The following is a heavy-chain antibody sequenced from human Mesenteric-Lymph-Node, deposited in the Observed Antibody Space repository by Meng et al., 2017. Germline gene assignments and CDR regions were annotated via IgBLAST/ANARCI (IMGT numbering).Heavy chain of an antibody. CDR1: GFTVSSNY. J-gene: IGHJ4*02. D-gene: IGHD3-22*01. CDR2: IYSGGST. CDR3: VREQYESRGH. Sequence: EVELVGTGGGLIQPGGSLRLSCAASGFTVSSNYMSWVRQAPGKGLEWVSVIYSGGSTYYADSVKGRFTISRDNSRNTLYLQMNSLRADDTAGYYCVREQYESRGHWGQGTLVTVSS. V-gene: IGHV3-53*02.